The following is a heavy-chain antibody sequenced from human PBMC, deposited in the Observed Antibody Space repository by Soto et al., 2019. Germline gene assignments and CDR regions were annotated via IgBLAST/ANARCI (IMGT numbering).Heavy chain of an antibody. CDR1: GYTFTSYG. Sequence: ASVKVSCKASGYTFTSYGISWVRQAPGQGLEWMGWISAYNGNTNYAQKLQGRVTMTTDTSTSTAYMELRSLRSDDTAVYYCAREKRGCSSTSYYYYYYYMDVWGKGTTVTVSS. V-gene: IGHV1-18*01. CDR2: ISAYNGNT. J-gene: IGHJ6*03. CDR3: AREKRGCSSTSYYYYYYYMDV. D-gene: IGHD2-2*01.